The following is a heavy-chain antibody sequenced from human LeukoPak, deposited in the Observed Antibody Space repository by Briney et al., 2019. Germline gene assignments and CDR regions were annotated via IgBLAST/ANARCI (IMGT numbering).Heavy chain of an antibody. CDR2: ITDNGRKT. CDR1: GFIFSSYS. Sequence: GGSLRLSCAASGFIFSSYSMNWVRQASGKGLEWVSGITDNGRKTYCADSVKGRFSISRDNSKNTLYLQMSDLRAEDTAVYYCAKITMATTPNYWGQGTLVTVSS. CDR3: AKITMATTPNY. D-gene: IGHD3-10*01. J-gene: IGHJ4*02. V-gene: IGHV3-23*01.